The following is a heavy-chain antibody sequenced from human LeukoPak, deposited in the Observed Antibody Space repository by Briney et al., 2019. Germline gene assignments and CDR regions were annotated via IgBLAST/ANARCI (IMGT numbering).Heavy chain of an antibody. CDR1: GFTFSSYS. CDR2: ISSSSSTI. D-gene: IGHD6-25*01. Sequence: GGSLRLSCAASGFTFSSYSMNWVRQAPGKGLEWVSYISSSSSTIYYADSVKGRFTISRDNAKNSLYLQMNSLRDEDTAVNYCAKALIAAYYFDYWGQGTLVTVSS. V-gene: IGHV3-48*02. CDR3: AKALIAAYYFDY. J-gene: IGHJ4*02.